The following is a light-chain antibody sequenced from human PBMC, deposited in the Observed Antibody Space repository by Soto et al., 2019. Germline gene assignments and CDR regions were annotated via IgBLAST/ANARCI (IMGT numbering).Light chain of an antibody. Sequence: QSVLTQPASVSGSPGQSITISCTGTSSDVGSYNLVSWYQQHPGKAPKLMIYEGTTRPSGVSNRFSGSKSGNTASLTISGLQAEDEADYYCCSYAGSATLVFGGGTKLTVL. V-gene: IGLV2-23*01. CDR2: EGT. CDR3: CSYAGSATLV. CDR1: SSDVGSYNL. J-gene: IGLJ2*01.